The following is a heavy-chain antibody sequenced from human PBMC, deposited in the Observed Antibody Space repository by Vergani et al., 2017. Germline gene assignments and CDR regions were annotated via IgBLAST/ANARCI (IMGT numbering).Heavy chain of an antibody. J-gene: IGHJ5*01. Sequence: QVQLMQSGPVMKKPGGSMKVSCQASESTFSDYNIHWVRQAPGQGLQWMGWISPKTGDTNFLQRFQDRVTMTRDASTKTVYLKMTRLTSDDTAIYYCAHSWNFGRRDWFDSWGPGTLVTVSS. CDR1: ESTFSDYN. CDR3: AHSWNFGRRDWFDS. D-gene: IGHD1-26*01. V-gene: IGHV1-2*02. CDR2: ISPKTGDT.